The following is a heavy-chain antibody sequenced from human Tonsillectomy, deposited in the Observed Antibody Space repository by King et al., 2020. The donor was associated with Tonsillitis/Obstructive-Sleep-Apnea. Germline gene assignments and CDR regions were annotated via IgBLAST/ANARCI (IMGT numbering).Heavy chain of an antibody. D-gene: IGHD5-12*01. J-gene: IGHJ6*03. Sequence: FTLKESGPALVKPTQTLTLTCTFSGFSLSTSGMCVIGILQPPVKALECLARLDGDECKYDSTALKNRLTISKDTSKNQVVLTMTNMDPVDTATYYCARNQLFIVATYYYYYYMDVWGKGTTVTVSS. CDR2: LDGDECK. CDR1: GFSLSTSGMC. CDR3: ARNQLFIVATYYYYYYMDV. V-gene: IGHV2-70*15.